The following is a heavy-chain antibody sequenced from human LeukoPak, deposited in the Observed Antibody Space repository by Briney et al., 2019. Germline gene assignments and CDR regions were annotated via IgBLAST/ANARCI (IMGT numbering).Heavy chain of an antibody. CDR2: IYTSGST. CDR1: GGSITGYY. CDR3: ARQSCSSTSCPHRNVFDI. V-gene: IGHV4-4*09. D-gene: IGHD2-2*01. Sequence: SETLSLTCTVSGGSITGYYWIWIRQPPGKGLEWIGYIYTSGSTNYNPSLKSRVTISVDMSKNQCSLQLSSVTAADTAVYYCARQSCSSTSCPHRNVFDIWGQGTMVTVSS. J-gene: IGHJ3*02.